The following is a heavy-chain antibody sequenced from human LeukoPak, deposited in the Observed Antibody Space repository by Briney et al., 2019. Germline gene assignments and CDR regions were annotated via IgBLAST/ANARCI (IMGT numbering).Heavy chain of an antibody. CDR1: GGSFSSGGYY. CDR3: ARATYYYDSSGYYDLRDAFDI. J-gene: IGHJ3*02. D-gene: IGHD3-22*01. V-gene: IGHV4-30-4*08. CDR2: IYYSGST. Sequence: SETLSLTCTVSGGSFSSGGYYWSWIRQHPGKGLEWIGYIYYSGSTYYNPSLKSRVTISVDTSKNQFSLKLSSVTAADTAVYYCARATYYYDSSGYYDLRDAFDIWGQGTMVTVSS.